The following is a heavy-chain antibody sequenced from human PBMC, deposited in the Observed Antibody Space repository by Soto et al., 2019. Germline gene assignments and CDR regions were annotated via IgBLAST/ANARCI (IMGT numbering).Heavy chain of an antibody. D-gene: IGHD6-25*01. Sequence: EVQLLESGGGLVQPGGSLRLSCVASGLTFSSYAMSWVRQAQGTWLEWVSAISPRGDSTYYADSVKGHFTISRDNSKNTLYLQMDSLIAGDTAVYYCANVASGYALGIFEYWGQGTLVTVSS. V-gene: IGHV3-23*01. J-gene: IGHJ4*02. CDR2: ISPRGDST. CDR3: ANVASGYALGIFEY. CDR1: GLTFSSYA.